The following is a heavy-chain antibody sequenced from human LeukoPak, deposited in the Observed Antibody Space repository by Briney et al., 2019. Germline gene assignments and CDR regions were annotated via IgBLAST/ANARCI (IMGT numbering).Heavy chain of an antibody. D-gene: IGHD2-2*01. CDR3: AKDVVVVPAFGRPGIDY. CDR2: IRYDGSNK. Sequence: GGSLRLSCAASGFTFSSYGMHWVRQAPGKGLEWVAFIRYDGSNKYYADSVKDRFTISRDNSKNTLYLQMNSLRAEDTAVYYCAKDVVVVPAFGRPGIDYWGQGTMVTVSS. J-gene: IGHJ4*02. V-gene: IGHV3-30*02. CDR1: GFTFSSYG.